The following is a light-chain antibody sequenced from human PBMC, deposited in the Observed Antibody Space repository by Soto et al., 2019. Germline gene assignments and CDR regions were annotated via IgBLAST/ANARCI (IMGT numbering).Light chain of an antibody. CDR1: QSVSSN. CDR3: QQYNNWPPWT. J-gene: IGKJ5*01. CDR2: GAS. V-gene: IGKV3-15*01. Sequence: EIVMTQSPATLSVSPGERATLSCRASQSVSSNLAWYQQKPGQAPRLLIYGASTRATGIPARFSGSGYGTEFTLTISSLQSEDFAVYYCQQYNNWPPWTFGKGTRLEI.